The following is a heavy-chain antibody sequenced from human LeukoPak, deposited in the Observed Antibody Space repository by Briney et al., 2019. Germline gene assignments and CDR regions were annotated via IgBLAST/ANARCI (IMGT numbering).Heavy chain of an antibody. J-gene: IGHJ4*02. CDR3: AHIYQWLVQDYFDY. Sequence: SGPTLVKPTQTLTLTCTFSGFSLSTSGVGVGWIRQPPGKALEWLALIYWDDDKRYSPSLKSRLTTTKDTSKNQVVLTMTNMDPVDTATYYCAHIYQWLVQDYFDYWGQGTLVTVSS. CDR2: IYWDDDK. CDR1: GFSLSTSGVG. V-gene: IGHV2-5*02. D-gene: IGHD6-19*01.